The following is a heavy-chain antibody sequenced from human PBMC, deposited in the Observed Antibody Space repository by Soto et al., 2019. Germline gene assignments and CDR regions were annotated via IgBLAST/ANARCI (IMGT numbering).Heavy chain of an antibody. CDR2: INHSGST. CDR3: ASGKYGMDV. Sequence: GGSFSGYYWSWIRQPPGKGLEWIGEINHSGSTNYNPSLKSRVTISVDTSKNQFSLKLSSVTAADTAVYYCASGKYGMDVWGQGTTVTVSS. CDR1: GGSFSGYY. V-gene: IGHV4-34*01. J-gene: IGHJ6*02.